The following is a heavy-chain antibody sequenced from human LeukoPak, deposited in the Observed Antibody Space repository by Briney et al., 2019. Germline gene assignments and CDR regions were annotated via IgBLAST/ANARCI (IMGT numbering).Heavy chain of an antibody. V-gene: IGHV3-74*01. CDR3: ATPGWY. CDR1: GFTFSTFW. CDR2: INHDGSST. J-gene: IGHJ4*02. D-gene: IGHD1-1*01. Sequence: GGSLRLSCATSGFTFSTFWMHWVRQAPGKGLVWVSRINHDGSSTNYADSVKGRFTISRDNAKNTLYLQMNSLRAEDTAVYYCATPGWYWGQGTLVTVSS.